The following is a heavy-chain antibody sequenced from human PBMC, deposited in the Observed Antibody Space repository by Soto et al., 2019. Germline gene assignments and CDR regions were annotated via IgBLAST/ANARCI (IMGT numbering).Heavy chain of an antibody. J-gene: IGHJ4*02. CDR3: ARLRGYRRYESFDY. V-gene: IGHV4-34*01. CDR2: INHSGST. D-gene: IGHD5-12*01. Sequence: PSETLSLTCAVYGGSFSGYYWSWIRQPPGKGLEWIGEINHSGSTNYNPSLKSRVTISVDTSKNQFSLKLSSVTAADTAVYYCARLRGYRRYESFDYSGPGTLVTVFS. CDR1: GGSFSGYY.